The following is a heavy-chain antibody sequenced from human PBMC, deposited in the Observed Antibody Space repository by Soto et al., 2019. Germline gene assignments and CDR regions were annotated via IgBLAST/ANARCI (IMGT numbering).Heavy chain of an antibody. Sequence: LSLTCVVSGNSISTTNWWSWVRQSPGKGLEWIGEIYHSGSTNYNPSLKSRVTISVDKSKNQFSLKLSSVTAADTAVYYCARDVGYHYDGSPSGQFDFWGQGTLVTVS. V-gene: IGHV4-4*02. CDR1: GNSISTTNW. CDR3: ARDVGYHYDGSPSGQFDF. CDR2: IYHSGST. J-gene: IGHJ4*02. D-gene: IGHD3-22*01.